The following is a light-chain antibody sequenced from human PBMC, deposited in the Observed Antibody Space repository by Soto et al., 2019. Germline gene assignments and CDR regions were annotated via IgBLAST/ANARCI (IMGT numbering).Light chain of an antibody. CDR3: PAWDDRLNGHLV. Sequence: QSVLIQPPSVSGAPGQTVTIPCAGSTSNIGSHSVNWYKQLPGSAPKVVILSNDERPSGVPDRISGSKSGTSASLAISGLQLEDEADYYCPAWDDRLNGHLVFGGGTKLTVL. V-gene: IGLV1-44*01. CDR2: SND. J-gene: IGLJ2*01. CDR1: TSNIGSHS.